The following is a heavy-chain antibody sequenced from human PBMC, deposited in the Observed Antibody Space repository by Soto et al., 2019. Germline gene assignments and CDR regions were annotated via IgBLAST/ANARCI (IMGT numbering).Heavy chain of an antibody. J-gene: IGHJ6*02. CDR3: ARRSSSWYQYGMDV. Sequence: SETLSLTCAVYGGSFSGYYWSWIRQPPGKGLEWIGEINHSGSTNYNPSLKSRVTISVDTSKNQFSLKLSSVTAADTAVYYCARRSSSWYQYGMDVWGQGTTVTVSS. V-gene: IGHV4-34*01. D-gene: IGHD6-13*01. CDR1: GGSFSGYY. CDR2: INHSGST.